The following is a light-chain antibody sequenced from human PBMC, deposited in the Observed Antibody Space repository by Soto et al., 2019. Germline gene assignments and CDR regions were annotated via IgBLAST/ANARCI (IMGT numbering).Light chain of an antibody. CDR2: DAS. V-gene: IGKV1-13*02. Sequence: AILLTQSPSSLSASVGDRVTITCRASQGIDSSFAWYQEKPGKAPKLLIYDASSLESGVPSRFSGSGSGTEFTLTISSLQPDDFATYYCQQYNSYPTFGQGTKVDIK. J-gene: IGKJ1*01. CDR3: QQYNSYPT. CDR1: QGIDSS.